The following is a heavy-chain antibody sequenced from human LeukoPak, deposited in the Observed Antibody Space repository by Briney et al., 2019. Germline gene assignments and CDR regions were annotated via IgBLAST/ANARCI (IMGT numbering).Heavy chain of an antibody. CDR2: ISHTGIT. J-gene: IGHJ4*02. V-gene: IGHV4-59*01. CDR1: GASITNYY. CDR3: ARFRSAADHPDS. Sequence: SETLSLTCTVSGASITNYYWSWIRQPPGKGLEWIGYISHTGITNYNPSLESRVIISADTSRNQFSLKLTSMPAADTAVYYCARFRSAADHPDSWGQGTLVTVSS. D-gene: IGHD1-14*01.